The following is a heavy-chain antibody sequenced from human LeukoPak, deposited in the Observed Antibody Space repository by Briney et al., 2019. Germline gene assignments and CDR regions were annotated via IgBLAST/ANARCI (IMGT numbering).Heavy chain of an antibody. CDR1: GFTFSSYA. Sequence: GGSLRLSCAASGFTFSSYAIHWVRQAPGKGLEWVAVISDDGSNKYYADSVKGRFTISRDNSKNTLYLQMNNLRAEDTAVYYCAKGAGVGFDYWGQGTLVTVSS. J-gene: IGHJ4*02. CDR2: ISDDGSNK. V-gene: IGHV3-30*04. CDR3: AKGAGVGFDY. D-gene: IGHD3-3*01.